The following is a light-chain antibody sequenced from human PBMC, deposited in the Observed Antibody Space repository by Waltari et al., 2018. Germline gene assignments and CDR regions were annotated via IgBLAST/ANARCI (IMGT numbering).Light chain of an antibody. V-gene: IGKV3-11*01. J-gene: IGKJ4*01. CDR1: EDISIF. CDR2: DAS. CDR3: QQRRNWPPLT. Sequence: DTVLTQSPATLTLSPGERAHLSCRASEDISIFLAWYQQKPGQAPRLLIYDASNRATGIPARFSGSGSGTDFTLTISSLEPEDFALYYCQQRRNWPPLTFGGGTKVE.